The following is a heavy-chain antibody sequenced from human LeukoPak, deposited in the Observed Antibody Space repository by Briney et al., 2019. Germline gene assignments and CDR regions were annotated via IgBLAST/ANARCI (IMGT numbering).Heavy chain of an antibody. V-gene: IGHV3-74*01. J-gene: IGHJ3*02. Sequence: GGSLRLSCAASRFTFSTYWMHWVRQAPGKGLVWVSRINNDGSTTNYADSVKGRFTISRDNAKNTLYLQVNSLGVEDTAVYYCTRSYYYDSLDAFDIWGQGTMVTVSS. D-gene: IGHD3-22*01. CDR1: RFTFSTYW. CDR2: INNDGSTT. CDR3: TRSYYYDSLDAFDI.